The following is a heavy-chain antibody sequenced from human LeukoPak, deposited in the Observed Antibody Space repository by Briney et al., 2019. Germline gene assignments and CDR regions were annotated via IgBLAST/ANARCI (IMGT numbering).Heavy chain of an antibody. V-gene: IGHV3-23*01. CDR2: ISGSGGST. D-gene: IGHD7-27*01. CDR3: ARRPPTSGSLDY. J-gene: IGHJ4*02. Sequence: CGAXXFTXXSXXMRWVXQXQXXGXXGFSAISGSGGSTYYADSVKGRFPISRHNSKNTLYLQMNSLRAEDTAVYYCARRPPTSGSLDYWGQGTLVTVSS. CDR1: XFTXXSXX.